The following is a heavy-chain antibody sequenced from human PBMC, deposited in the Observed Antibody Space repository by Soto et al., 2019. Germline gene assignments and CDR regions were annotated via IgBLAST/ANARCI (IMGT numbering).Heavy chain of an antibody. CDR2: IYSGGST. D-gene: IGHD5-12*01. CDR3: ASHSRGYDYNYYGMDV. CDR1: GFTVSSNY. V-gene: IGHV3-53*01. J-gene: IGHJ6*02. Sequence: PGGSLRLSCAASGFTVSSNYMSWVRQAPGKGLEWVSVIYSGGSTYYADSVKGRFTISRDNSKNTLYLQMNSLRAEDTAVYYCASHSRGYDYNYYGMDVWGQGTTVTVSS.